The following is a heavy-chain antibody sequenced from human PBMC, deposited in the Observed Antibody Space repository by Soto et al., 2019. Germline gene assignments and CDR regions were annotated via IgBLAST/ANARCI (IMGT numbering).Heavy chain of an antibody. CDR1: GFTFNNYA. Sequence: PGGSLRLSCAASGFTFNNYAMAWVRQAPGKGLEWVTVISSRGDTTFYADSVRGRFTISRDNFKNTLYLHMSSLRAEDTAVYYCANSFSPSGTNWLSHFDQWGQGTLVTVSS. V-gene: IGHV3-23*01. J-gene: IGHJ4*02. CDR3: ANSFSPSGTNWLSHFDQ. CDR2: ISSRGDTT. D-gene: IGHD1-1*01.